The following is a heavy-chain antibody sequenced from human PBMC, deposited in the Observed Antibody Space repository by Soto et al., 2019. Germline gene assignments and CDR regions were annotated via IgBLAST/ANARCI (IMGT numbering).Heavy chain of an antibody. CDR3: ARHAIDSGDDY. V-gene: IGHV4-39*01. CDR1: GGSISSSSYY. CDR2: IYYGGST. Sequence: SETLSLTCTVSGGSISSSSYYWGWIRQPPGKGLEWIGSIYYGGSTYYNPSLKSRVTISVDTSKNQFSLKLSSVTAADTAVYYCARHAIDSGDDYWGQGTLVTVSS. D-gene: IGHD6-19*01. J-gene: IGHJ4*02.